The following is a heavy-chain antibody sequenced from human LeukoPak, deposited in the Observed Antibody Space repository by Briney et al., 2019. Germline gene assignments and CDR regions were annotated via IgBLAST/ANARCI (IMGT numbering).Heavy chain of an antibody. V-gene: IGHV3-11*01. CDR1: GFTFSDYY. D-gene: IGHD5-18*01. J-gene: IGHJ6*02. CDR3: VRAYGYSYVYGMDV. CDR2: ISSSGSTI. Sequence: GGSLRLSCAASGFTFSDYYMSWIRQAPGKGLEWVSYISSSGSTIYYADSVKGRFTISRDNAKNSLYLQMNSLRAEDTAVYYCVRAYGYSYVYGMDVWGQGTTVTVSS.